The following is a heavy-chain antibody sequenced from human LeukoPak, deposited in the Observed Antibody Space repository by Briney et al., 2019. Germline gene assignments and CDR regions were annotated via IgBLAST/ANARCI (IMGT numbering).Heavy chain of an antibody. D-gene: IGHD3-10*02. V-gene: IGHV4-59*12. J-gene: IGHJ3*02. CDR1: SGSIISYY. CDR3: ARGVRGVIDAFDI. Sequence: SETLSLTCTVSSGSIISYYWSWIRQPPGKGLEWIGYIYYTGITYYNPSLKSRVTMSVHTSKNQFSLKLSSVTAADTAVYYCARGVRGVIDAFDIWGQGTMVTVSS. CDR2: IYYTGIT.